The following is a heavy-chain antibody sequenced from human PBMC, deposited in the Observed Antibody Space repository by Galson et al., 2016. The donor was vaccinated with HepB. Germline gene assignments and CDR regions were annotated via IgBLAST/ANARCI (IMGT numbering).Heavy chain of an antibody. Sequence: SLRLSCAASGFTFTDYTLNWSRLAPGQGLQWVSSLSTSHRFIHYVDSVKGRFAISRDNAKNSLYLQMNSLRAEDTAVYYCARAYGDYAYTDHWGQGTQVIVSS. J-gene: IGHJ4*02. D-gene: IGHD3-16*01. CDR3: ARAYGDYAYTDH. CDR1: GFTFTDYT. CDR2: LSTSHRFI. V-gene: IGHV3-21*01.